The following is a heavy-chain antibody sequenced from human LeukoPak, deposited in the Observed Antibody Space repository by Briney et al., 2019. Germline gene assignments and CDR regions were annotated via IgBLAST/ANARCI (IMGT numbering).Heavy chain of an antibody. CDR3: ARDMRGGFSSGGADC. V-gene: IGHV3-48*01. J-gene: IGHJ4*02. Sequence: GGSLRLPCTASGFTFSSYSMNWVRQAPGQGLEWISYISSGGSTVYYADSVKGRFTVSRDNAENALFLQMNSPRVEDTAVYYCARDMRGGFSSGGADCWGQGALVTVSS. CDR2: ISSGGSTV. CDR1: GFTFSSYS. D-gene: IGHD3-10*01.